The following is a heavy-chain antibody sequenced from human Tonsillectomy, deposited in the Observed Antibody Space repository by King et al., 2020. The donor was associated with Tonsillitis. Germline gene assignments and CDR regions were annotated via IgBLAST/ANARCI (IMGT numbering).Heavy chain of an antibody. V-gene: IGHV2-70*11. CDR2: IDWDEDK. CDR3: ARIRGSDDAFDI. J-gene: IGHJ3*02. Sequence: VTLKESGPALVKPTQTLTLTCTFSGISLSTSGMCVSWIRQPPGKALEWLARIDWDEDKYYSTSLKTRLTISKDTSKNQVVLTMTNMDPVDTATYYCARIRGSDDAFDIWGQGTMVTVSS. CDR1: GISLSTSGMC.